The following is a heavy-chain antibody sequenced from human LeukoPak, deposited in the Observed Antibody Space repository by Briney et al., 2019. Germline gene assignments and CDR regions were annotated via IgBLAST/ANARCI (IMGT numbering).Heavy chain of an antibody. CDR3: AKSPVSSCRGSFCYPFDY. CDR1: GFTFSTYA. D-gene: IGHD2-15*01. Sequence: PGGSLRLSCAASGFTFSTYAMSWVRQIPGKGLEWVSAISGSDDGTYYADSVKGRFTISRDNSRNTLYLQMNTLRAEDTDVYFCAKSPVSSCRGSFCYPFDYWGQGNLVTVSS. CDR2: ISGSDDGT. J-gene: IGHJ4*02. V-gene: IGHV3-23*01.